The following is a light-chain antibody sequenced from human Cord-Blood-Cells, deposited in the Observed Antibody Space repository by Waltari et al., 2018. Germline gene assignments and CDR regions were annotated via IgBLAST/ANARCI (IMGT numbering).Light chain of an antibody. CDR2: DAS. Sequence: DIQMTQSPSSLSVSVGDRVTITCQASQDISNYLNWYQQKPGKAPKLLIYDASSLEPGVPSRFSGSGAGTDFTFSISILQPEDIATYYCQQYDNLPLTFGGGTKVEIK. J-gene: IGKJ4*01. CDR3: QQYDNLPLT. CDR1: QDISNY. V-gene: IGKV1-33*01.